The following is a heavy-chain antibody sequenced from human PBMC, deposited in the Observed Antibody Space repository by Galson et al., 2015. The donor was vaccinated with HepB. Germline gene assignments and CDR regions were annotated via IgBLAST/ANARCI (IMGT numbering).Heavy chain of an antibody. V-gene: IGHV3-11*04. D-gene: IGHD3-22*01. J-gene: IGHJ4*02. CDR1: GFTFSDYY. Sequence: SLRLSCAASGFTFSDYYMSWIRQAPGKGLEWVSYISSSGSTIYYADSVKGRFTISRDNAKNSLYLQMNSLRAEDTAVYYCARDLSGIVVVPSFGYWGQGTLVTVSS. CDR2: ISSSGSTI. CDR3: ARDLSGIVVVPSFGY.